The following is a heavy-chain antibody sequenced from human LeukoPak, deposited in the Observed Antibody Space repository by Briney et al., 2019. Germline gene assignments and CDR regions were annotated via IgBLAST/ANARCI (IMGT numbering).Heavy chain of an antibody. V-gene: IGHV4-59*01. D-gene: IGHD6-25*01. CDR2: IYYSGST. J-gene: IGHJ5*02. CDR1: GGSISSYY. Sequence: SETLPLTCTVSGGSISSYYWSWIRQPPGKGLEWIGYIYYSGSTNYNPSLKSRVTVSVDTSKNQFSLKLSSVTAADTAVYYCARSPARDWFDPWGQGTLVTVSS. CDR3: ARSPARDWFDP.